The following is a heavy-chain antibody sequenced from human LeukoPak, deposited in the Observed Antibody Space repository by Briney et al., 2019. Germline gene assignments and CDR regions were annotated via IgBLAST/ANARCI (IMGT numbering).Heavy chain of an antibody. CDR1: GLTFSSYG. V-gene: IGHV3-30*18. D-gene: IGHD2-15*01. CDR3: ANLDPYCSGGRCP. Sequence: PGRSLRLSCAASGLTFSSYGIHWVRQAAGKGLDWVAFIVHDGSRQDYADSVRGRFTISRDNSKNTVYLQMNSLRPEDTAVYYCANLDPYCSGGRCPWGQGTLVSVSS. J-gene: IGHJ5*02. CDR2: IVHDGSRQ.